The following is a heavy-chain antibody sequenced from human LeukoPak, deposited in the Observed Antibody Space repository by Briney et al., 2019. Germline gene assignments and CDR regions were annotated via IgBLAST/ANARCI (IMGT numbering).Heavy chain of an antibody. Sequence: SETLSLTCAVSGGSISSGGYSWSWIRQPPGKDLEWIGYIYHSGSTYYNPSLKSQVTISVDRSKNQFSLKLSSVTAADTAVYYCAREDRDGYNFGWFDPWGQGTLVTVSS. CDR3: AREDRDGYNFGWFDP. J-gene: IGHJ5*02. D-gene: IGHD5-24*01. CDR2: IYHSGST. CDR1: GGSISSGGYS. V-gene: IGHV4-30-2*01.